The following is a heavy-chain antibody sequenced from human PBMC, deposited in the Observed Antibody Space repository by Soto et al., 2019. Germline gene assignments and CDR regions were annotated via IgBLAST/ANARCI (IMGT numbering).Heavy chain of an antibody. Sequence: GASVKVSCKASGYTFTSYYMHWVRQAPGQGLEWMGIINPSGGSTSYAQKFQGRVTMTRDTSTSTVYMELSSLRSEDTAVYYCARDWNPGGNRGHSDSSNDYWGQGTLVTVSS. CDR2: INPSGGST. CDR3: ARDWNPGGNRGHSDSSNDY. CDR1: GYTFTSYY. J-gene: IGHJ4*02. D-gene: IGHD2-15*01. V-gene: IGHV1-46*01.